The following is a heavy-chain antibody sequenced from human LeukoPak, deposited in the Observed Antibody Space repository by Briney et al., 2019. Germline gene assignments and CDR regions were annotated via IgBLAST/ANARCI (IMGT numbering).Heavy chain of an antibody. J-gene: IGHJ3*02. CDR2: IIPLFRTA. Sequence: ASVKVFCKASGGTFSSYAISWVRQAPGQGPEWMGGIIPLFRTANYAQKFQGRVTITADKSTNTAFMELSSLRSEDTAMYYCATNYEILSGYPKNYYFHIWGEGTMVTVSS. CDR3: ATNYEILSGYPKNYYFHI. V-gene: IGHV1-69*06. CDR1: GGTFSSYA. D-gene: IGHD3-9*01.